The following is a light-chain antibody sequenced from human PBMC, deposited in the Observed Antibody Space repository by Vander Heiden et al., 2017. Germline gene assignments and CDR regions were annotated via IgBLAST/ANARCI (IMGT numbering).Light chain of an antibody. Sequence: SYVLTPPPSVSVAPGQTARSTCGGKNIGSKSVHWYQQKPGQAPVLVVYDDSDRPSGIPERFSGSNSGNTATLTISRVEAGDEADYYCQVWDSSSDHVVFGGGTKLTVL. V-gene: IGLV3-21*02. J-gene: IGLJ2*01. CDR3: QVWDSSSDHVV. CDR2: DDS. CDR1: NIGSKS.